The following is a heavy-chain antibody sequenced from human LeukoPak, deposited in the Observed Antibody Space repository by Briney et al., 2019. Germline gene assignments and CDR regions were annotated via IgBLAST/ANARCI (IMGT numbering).Heavy chain of an antibody. CDR3: AREMAI. J-gene: IGHJ4*02. CDR2: IWYDGSNE. V-gene: IGHV3-33*01. Sequence: GESLRLSCAASGFTFNTYSMHWARQAPGKGLEWVAVIWYDGSNEDYADSVKGRFTISRDNSKNTLYLQMNSLRVEDTAVYYCAREMAIWGQGALVTVSS. CDR1: GFTFNTYS. D-gene: IGHD2-8*01.